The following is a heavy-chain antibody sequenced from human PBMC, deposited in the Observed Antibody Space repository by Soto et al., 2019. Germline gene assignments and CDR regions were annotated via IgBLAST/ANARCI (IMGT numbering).Heavy chain of an antibody. V-gene: IGHV4-61*01. Sequence: PSETLSLTCSVSGGSVSNKTYYWSWIRQPPGKRLEWIGYVYYSGTTNYNTSIKSRVTISVDLSKNQFSLRLSYVTTADTALYYCARTTAVPNTLRSRYFFDYWGQGTLVTVSS. CDR2: VYYSGTT. D-gene: IGHD4-17*01. CDR1: GGSVSNKTYY. CDR3: ARTTAVPNTLRSRYFFDY. J-gene: IGHJ4*02.